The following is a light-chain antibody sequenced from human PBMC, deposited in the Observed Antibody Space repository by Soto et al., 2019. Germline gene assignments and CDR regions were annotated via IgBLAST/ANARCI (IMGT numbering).Light chain of an antibody. J-gene: IGLJ1*01. CDR1: SSDVGGYDY. Sequence: QLVLTQPPSASGSPGQSVTISCTGTSSDVGGYDYVSWYQQHPGKAPKLMIYEVTKRPSGVPDSFSGSKSGNTASLTVSGLQAEDEADYYCSSYAGSNNFVFGTGTKLTVL. V-gene: IGLV2-8*01. CDR2: EVT. CDR3: SSYAGSNNFV.